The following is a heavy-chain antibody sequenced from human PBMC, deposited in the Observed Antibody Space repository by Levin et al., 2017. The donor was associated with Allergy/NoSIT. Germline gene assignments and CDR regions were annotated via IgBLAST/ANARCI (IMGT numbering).Heavy chain of an antibody. Sequence: LRLSCTVSGDSISGSPYYWNWIRQHPGKGLEWIGYIYYSGNTYYNPSLKSRGSMSVDTSKNQFSLKVTSVTAADTAVYYCARVYSAAGTASDGVFRYWGQGTMVTVSS. D-gene: IGHD6-13*01. CDR1: GDSISGSPYY. J-gene: IGHJ4*02. CDR2: IYYSGNT. V-gene: IGHV4-31*03. CDR3: ARVYSAAGTASDGVFRY.